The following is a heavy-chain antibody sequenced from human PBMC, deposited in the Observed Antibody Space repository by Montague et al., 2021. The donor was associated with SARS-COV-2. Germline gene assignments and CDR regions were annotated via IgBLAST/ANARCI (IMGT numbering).Heavy chain of an antibody. CDR1: GGSISSGTW. Sequence: SETLSLTCAVSGGSISSGTWWTWVRQPPGKGLEWIGEISNSGGTNYNSFLKRRNTISVDKYKNQFSLNLYSVTAADTAVYYCARLASDIGGDFWFDPWGQGTLVAVSS. D-gene: IGHD2-15*01. CDR3: ARLASDIGGDFWFDP. CDR2: ISNSGGT. J-gene: IGHJ5*02. V-gene: IGHV4-4*02.